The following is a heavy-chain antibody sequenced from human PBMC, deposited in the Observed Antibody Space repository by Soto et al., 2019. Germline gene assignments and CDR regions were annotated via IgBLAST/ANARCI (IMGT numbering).Heavy chain of an antibody. CDR1: GYSITSGFY. V-gene: IGHV4-38-2*01. D-gene: IGHD6-13*01. J-gene: IGHJ4*02. Sequence: PSETLSVTCGVSGYSITSGFYWGWVRQSPGKGLEWIGSISYSAKTFYNPSLASRLSIAVDKSKNQFSLKLSSVTAADTAVYYCARRGSPAAGFDYWGQGTLVTSPQ. CDR3: ARRGSPAAGFDY. CDR2: ISYSAKT.